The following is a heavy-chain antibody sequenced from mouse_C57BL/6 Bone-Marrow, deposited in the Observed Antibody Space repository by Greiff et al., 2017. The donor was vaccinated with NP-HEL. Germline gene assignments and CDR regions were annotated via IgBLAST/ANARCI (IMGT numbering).Heavy chain of an antibody. J-gene: IGHJ2*01. D-gene: IGHD4-1*01. CDR3: ARSSGTALDY. V-gene: IGHV1-81*01. CDR2: IYPRSGNT. Sequence: QVHVKQSGAELARPGASVKLSCKASGYTFTSYGISWVKQRTGQGLEWIGEIYPRSGNTYYNEKFKGKATLTADKSSSTAYMELRSLTSEDSAVYFCARSSGTALDYWGQGTTLTVSS. CDR1: GYTFTSYG.